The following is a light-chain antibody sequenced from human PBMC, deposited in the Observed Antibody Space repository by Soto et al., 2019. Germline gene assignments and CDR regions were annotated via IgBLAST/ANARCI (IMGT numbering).Light chain of an antibody. CDR1: QSVSSN. J-gene: IGKJ1*01. Sequence: EIVMTQSPATLSVSPGERATLSCRASQSVSSNLAWYRQKPGQAPRLLIYGASTRATDVPARFSGSGSGTEFTLTISSLQSEDFAVYYCKQYYNWPPWTFGQGTKVEIK. CDR3: KQYYNWPPWT. CDR2: GAS. V-gene: IGKV3-15*01.